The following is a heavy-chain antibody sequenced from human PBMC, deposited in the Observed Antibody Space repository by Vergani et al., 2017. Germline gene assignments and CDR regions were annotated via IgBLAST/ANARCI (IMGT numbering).Heavy chain of an antibody. Sequence: QVRLQESGPGLVKPSETLSLPCTVSGASVSSSVSSSGYSWGWLRQPPGKGLEWIASLYYRGNSYYSPSLRGRLTISVDTSKNQFSLRLNSVTAADTAVYYCARASHCINCYSEGPNGPGYYYMDVWGKGTTVTVSS. V-gene: IGHV4-39*01. CDR2: LYYRGNS. D-gene: IGHD2-21*01. CDR3: ARASHCINCYSEGPNGPGYYYMDV. CDR1: GASVSSSVSSSGYS. J-gene: IGHJ6*03.